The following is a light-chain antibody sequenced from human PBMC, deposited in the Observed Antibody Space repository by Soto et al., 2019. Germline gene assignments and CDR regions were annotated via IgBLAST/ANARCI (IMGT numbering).Light chain of an antibody. CDR1: QSVNSNY. Sequence: EIVLTQSPGTLSLSPGEAAILSCRASQSVNSNYLAWYQQKPGQAPGLLIYGASSRATGVPNRFSGSGSGTDFTLTIGSLEPEDFAVYYCHQYGLLPRHPFGQGTKLEIK. J-gene: IGKJ2*01. CDR2: GAS. V-gene: IGKV3-20*01. CDR3: HQYGLLPRHP.